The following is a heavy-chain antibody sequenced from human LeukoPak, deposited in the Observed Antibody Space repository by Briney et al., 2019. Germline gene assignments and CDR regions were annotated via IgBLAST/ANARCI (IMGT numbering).Heavy chain of an antibody. V-gene: IGHV3-7*03. D-gene: IGHD6-13*01. J-gene: IGHJ4*02. CDR1: GFTFSSHW. Sequence: GGSLRLSCAASGFTFSSHWMSWVRQAPGKGLEWVANIKQDGSEKYYVDSVKGRFTISRDNAKNSLYLQMNSLRAEDTAVYYCAREFFVAAAGTDYWGQGTLVTVSS. CDR3: AREFFVAAAGTDY. CDR2: IKQDGSEK.